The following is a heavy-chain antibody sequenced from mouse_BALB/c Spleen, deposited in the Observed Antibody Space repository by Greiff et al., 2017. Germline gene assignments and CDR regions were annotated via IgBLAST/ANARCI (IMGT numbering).Heavy chain of an antibody. CDR1: GFNIKDYY. CDR3: NAPYYYGSSYAMDY. Sequence: VQLQQSGAEPPPPPPPPPPSPTASGFNIKDYYMHWVKQRPEQGLEWIGWIDPENGDTEYAPKFQGKATMTADTSSNTAYLQLSSLTSEDTAVYYCNAPYYYGSSYAMDYWGQGTSVTVSS. V-gene: IGHV14-4*02. J-gene: IGHJ4*01. D-gene: IGHD1-1*01. CDR2: IDPENGDT.